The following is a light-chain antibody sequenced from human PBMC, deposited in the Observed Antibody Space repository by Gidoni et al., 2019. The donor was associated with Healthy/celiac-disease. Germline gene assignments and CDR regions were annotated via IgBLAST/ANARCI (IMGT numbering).Light chain of an antibody. CDR2: DAS. Sequence: DIQITQSPSSLSASVGDRVTITCQASQDISNYLNWYQQKPGKAPKLLIYDASNLETGVPSRFSGSGFGTDFIFTISSLQPEDIAIYYCQQYDSLPTFGGGTKVEIK. CDR1: QDISNY. J-gene: IGKJ4*01. V-gene: IGKV1-33*01. CDR3: QQYDSLPT.